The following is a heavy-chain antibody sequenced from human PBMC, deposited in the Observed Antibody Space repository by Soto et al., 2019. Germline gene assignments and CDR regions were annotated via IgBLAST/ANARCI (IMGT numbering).Heavy chain of an antibody. V-gene: IGHV3-30-3*01. CDR2: ISYDGSNK. CDR3: ARDVNYGDYFSYAFDM. J-gene: IGHJ3*02. Sequence: QVQLVESGGGVVQPGRSLRLSCAASGFTFSNYAMHWVRQAPGKGLEWVAVISYDGSNKYYADSVKGRFTISRDNSANPLYLKKNSLGAEDTAVYYCARDVNYGDYFSYAFDMWGQGTMVTVSS. D-gene: IGHD4-17*01. CDR1: GFTFSNYA.